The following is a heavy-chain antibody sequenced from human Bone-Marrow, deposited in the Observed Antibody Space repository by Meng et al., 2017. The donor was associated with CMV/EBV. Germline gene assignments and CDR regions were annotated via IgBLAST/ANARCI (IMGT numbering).Heavy chain of an antibody. CDR1: GLAFGDYS. D-gene: IGHD3-22*01. V-gene: IGHV3-23*03. J-gene: IGHJ4*02. CDR2: IYTGTGSS. Sequence: GESLKISCAASGLAFGDYSMSWVRQAPGKGLEWVSIIYTGTGSSFYADSVKGRFTISRDNSKNTLYLQMNSLRAEDTAVYYCAKYGYYDSSGYYPFDYWGQGTLVTVSS. CDR3: AKYGYYDSSGYYPFDY.